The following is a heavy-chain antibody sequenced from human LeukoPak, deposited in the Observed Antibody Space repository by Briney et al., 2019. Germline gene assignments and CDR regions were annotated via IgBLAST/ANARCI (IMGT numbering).Heavy chain of an antibody. CDR1: GFTFSSYG. CDR2: IRYDGSNK. CDR3: ARDLIAAAGTDWFDP. V-gene: IGHV3-30*02. Sequence: PGGSLRLSCAASGFTFSSYGMHWVRQAPGKGLEWVAFIRYDGSNKYYADSVKGRFTISRDNAKNSLYLQMNSLRAEDTAVYYCARDLIAAAGTDWFDPWGQGTLVTVSS. D-gene: IGHD6-13*01. J-gene: IGHJ5*02.